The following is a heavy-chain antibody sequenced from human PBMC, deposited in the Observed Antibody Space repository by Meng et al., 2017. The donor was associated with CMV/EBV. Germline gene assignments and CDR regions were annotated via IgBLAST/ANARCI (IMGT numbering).Heavy chain of an antibody. CDR1: GYTFTSYY. V-gene: IGHV1-46*01. CDR3: ARSQPGIAAAF. J-gene: IGHJ4*02. D-gene: IGHD6-13*01. Sequence: ASVKVSCKASGYTFTSYYMHWVRQAPGQGLGWMGIINPSGGSTSYAQKFQGRVTMTRDTSTSTVYMELSSLRSEDTAVYYCARSQPGIAAAFWGQGTLVTVSS. CDR2: INPSGGST.